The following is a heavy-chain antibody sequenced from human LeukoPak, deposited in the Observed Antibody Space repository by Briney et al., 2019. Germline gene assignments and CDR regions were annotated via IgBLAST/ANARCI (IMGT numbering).Heavy chain of an antibody. CDR3: ARARVIPASFDD. J-gene: IGHJ4*02. D-gene: IGHD3-16*02. V-gene: IGHV4-61*02. CDR2: IYTSGRT. Sequence: SETLSLTCTVSGGSITFGSYYWTWIRQPAGKGLELIGRIYTSGRTFYNPSLKSRVTISMDTSMNQFSLRLNSVTAADTAVYYCARARVIPASFDDWGQGTLVTVSS. CDR1: GGSITFGSYY.